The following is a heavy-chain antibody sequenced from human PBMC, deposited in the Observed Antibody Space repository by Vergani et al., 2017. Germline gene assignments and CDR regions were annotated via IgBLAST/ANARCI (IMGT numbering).Heavy chain of an antibody. CDR3: ASATPDCSSTSCYGGDALDI. CDR2: IIPILGTA. D-gene: IGHD2-2*01. Sequence: QVQLVQSGAEVKKPGSSVKVSCKASGGTFSSYAISWVRQAPGQGLEWMGRIIPILGTANYAQKFQGRVTITADESTSTAYMELSSLRSEDTAVYYCASATPDCSSTSCYGGDALDIWGQGTMVTVSS. J-gene: IGHJ3*02. CDR1: GGTFSSYA. V-gene: IGHV1-69*11.